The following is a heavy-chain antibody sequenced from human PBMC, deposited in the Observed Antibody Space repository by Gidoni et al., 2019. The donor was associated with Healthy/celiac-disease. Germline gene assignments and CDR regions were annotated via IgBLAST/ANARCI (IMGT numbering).Heavy chain of an antibody. CDR2: IIPSFGTA. CDR1: GGTFSSYA. Sequence: HVQLVHSGAEVKNPGSSVQVSCKASGGTFSSYAISWVRQAPGQGLEWTGGIIPSFGTANYAQKFQGRVTITADESTSTAYMELSSLRSEDTAVYYCARDSIVGATGNDAFDIWGQGTRVTVSS. CDR3: ARDSIVGATGNDAFDI. J-gene: IGHJ3*02. D-gene: IGHD1-26*01. V-gene: IGHV1-69*01.